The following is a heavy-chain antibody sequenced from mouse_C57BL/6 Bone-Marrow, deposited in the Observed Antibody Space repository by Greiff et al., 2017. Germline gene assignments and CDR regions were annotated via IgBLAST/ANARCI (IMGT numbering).Heavy chain of an antibody. D-gene: IGHD1-1*01. Sequence: QVQLQQPGAELVKPGASVKLSCKASGYTFTSYWMHWVKQRPGQGLEWIGMIHPNSGSTNYNEKFKSKATLTVDKSSSTAYLQLSSLTSEDSAVYYCAVEGPYCYGFAYWGQGTLVTVSA. CDR1: GYTFTSYW. V-gene: IGHV1-64*01. J-gene: IGHJ3*01. CDR3: AVEGPYCYGFAY. CDR2: IHPNSGST.